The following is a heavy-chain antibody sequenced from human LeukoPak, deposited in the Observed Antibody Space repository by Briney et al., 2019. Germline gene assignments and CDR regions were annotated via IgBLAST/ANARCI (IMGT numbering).Heavy chain of an antibody. CDR3: ASLYCSSTSCYLFH. V-gene: IGHV4-59*08. J-gene: IGHJ4*02. CDR2: IYYSGST. CDR1: GGSISSYY. Sequence: PSETLSLTCPVSGGSISSYYWSWIRQTPGKGLEWIGYIYYSGSTNYNPSLKSRVNISVDTSKNQFSLKLSSVTAADTALYYCASLYCSSTSCYLFHWGQGTLVTVSS. D-gene: IGHD2-2*01.